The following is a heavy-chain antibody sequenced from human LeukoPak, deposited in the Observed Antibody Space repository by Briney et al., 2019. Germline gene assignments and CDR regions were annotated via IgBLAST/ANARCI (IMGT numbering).Heavy chain of an antibody. CDR2: INHSGST. J-gene: IGHJ4*02. D-gene: IGHD3-22*01. CDR3: ARGAILDHYDSSGYYTLVY. CDR1: GGSFSGYY. Sequence: SETLSLTCAVSGGSFSGYYWSWIRQPPRKGLEWIGEINHSGSTNYNPSLKSRATISVDTSKNQFSLKLSSVTAADTAVYYCARGAILDHYDSSGYYTLVYWGQGTLVTVSS. V-gene: IGHV4-34*01.